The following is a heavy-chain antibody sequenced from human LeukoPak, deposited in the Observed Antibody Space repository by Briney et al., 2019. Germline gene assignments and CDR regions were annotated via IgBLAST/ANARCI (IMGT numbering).Heavy chain of an antibody. V-gene: IGHV3-9*01. CDR3: AKDLLASAGSDAFDI. CDR2: ISWNSGSI. Sequence: SGRSLRLSCAASGFTFDDYAMHWVRQAPGKGLEWVSGISWNSGSIGYADSVKGRFTISRDNAKNSLYLQMNSLRGEHTALYYCAKDLLASAGSDAFDIWRQGTMVTVSP. J-gene: IGHJ3*02. CDR1: GFTFDDYA. D-gene: IGHD6-13*01.